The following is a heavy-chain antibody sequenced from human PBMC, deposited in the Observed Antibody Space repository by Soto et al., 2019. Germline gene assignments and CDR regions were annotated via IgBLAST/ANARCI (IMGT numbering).Heavy chain of an antibody. J-gene: IGHJ6*01. Sequence: PSQTHALTCAISGDSVSSNSAAWNWIRQSPSRGLEWLGRTDYRSKWYNDYAVSVKSRITXXXDXXXNXFXXXLNSVTPDDTAVYYCARVGYCSSTSCFYYYYYYGMDV. CDR2: TDYRSKWYN. CDR1: GDSVSSNSAA. D-gene: IGHD2-2*03. CDR3: ARVGYCSSTSCFYYYYYYGMDV. V-gene: IGHV6-1*01.